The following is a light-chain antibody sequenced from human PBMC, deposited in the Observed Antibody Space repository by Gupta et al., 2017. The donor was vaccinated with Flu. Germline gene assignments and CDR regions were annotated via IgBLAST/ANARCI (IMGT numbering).Light chain of an antibody. CDR2: DVT. Sequence: QPALTQHASASGPPRQSIPFSCTATSGDVVCSDYVSWYQQHPDKAPKLIIYDVTNRRSWVSSRCSGSKYGNTAALTIAGLQADDETDYYCSAYTSGSTIFIFGAGTKVTVL. CDR3: SAYTSGSTIFI. V-gene: IGLV2-14*03. J-gene: IGLJ1*01. CDR1: SGDVVCSDY.